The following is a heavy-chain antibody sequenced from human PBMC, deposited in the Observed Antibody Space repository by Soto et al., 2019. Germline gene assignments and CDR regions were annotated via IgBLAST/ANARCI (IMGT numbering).Heavy chain of an antibody. CDR2: ISSTTNYI. J-gene: IGHJ4*02. V-gene: IGHV3-21*06. CDR1: GFTFTRYS. Sequence: GSLRLSCAASGFTFTRYSMNWVRQAPGKGLEWVSSISSTTNYIYYGDSMKGRFTISRDNAKNSLYLEMNSLRAEDTAVYYCARESEDLTSNFDYWGQGTLVTVSS. CDR3: ARESEDLTSNFDY.